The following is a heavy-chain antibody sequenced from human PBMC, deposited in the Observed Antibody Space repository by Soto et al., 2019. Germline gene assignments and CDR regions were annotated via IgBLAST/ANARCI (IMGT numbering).Heavy chain of an antibody. CDR2: ISSTTNYI. J-gene: IGHJ4*02. V-gene: IGHV3-21*06. CDR1: GFTFTRYS. Sequence: GSLRLSCAASGFTFTRYSMNWVRQAPGKGLEWVSSISSTTNYIYYGDSMKGRFTISRDNAKNSLYLEMNSLRAEDTAVYYCARESEDLTSNFDYWGQGTLVTVSS. CDR3: ARESEDLTSNFDY.